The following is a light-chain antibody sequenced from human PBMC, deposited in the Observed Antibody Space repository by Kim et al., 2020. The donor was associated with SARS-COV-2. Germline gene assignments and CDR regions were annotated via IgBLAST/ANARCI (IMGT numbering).Light chain of an antibody. CDR2: AAS. CDR1: QSISNY. J-gene: IGKJ1*01. CDR3: QQTYSTPQT. V-gene: IGKV1-39*01. Sequence: ASVGDRVTITCRASQSISNYVNWYQQKPGKAPNLLIYAASSLQSGVPSRFSGSGSGTDFTLTISSLQPEDFATYYCQQTYSTPQTFGQGTKVDIK.